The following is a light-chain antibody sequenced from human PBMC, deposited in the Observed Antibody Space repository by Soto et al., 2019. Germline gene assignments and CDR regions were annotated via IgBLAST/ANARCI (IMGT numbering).Light chain of an antibody. CDR3: QKYNSAPFT. Sequence: DIQMTQSPSSLSASVGDRVTXXCRASQDISNFLVWFQQKPGKVPNLLIYGASILQSGVPSRFSGSGSGTDFTLPISSLQPEDFATYFCQKYNSAPFTFGPGTTVDIK. CDR1: QDISNF. CDR2: GAS. J-gene: IGKJ3*01. V-gene: IGKV1-27*01.